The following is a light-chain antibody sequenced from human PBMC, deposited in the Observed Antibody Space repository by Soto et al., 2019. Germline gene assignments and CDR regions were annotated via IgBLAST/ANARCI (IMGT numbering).Light chain of an antibody. CDR3: QPYNNWPLT. V-gene: IGKV3-15*01. J-gene: IGKJ4*01. CDR2: DTS. CDR1: QSVISN. Sequence: EIVLTQSPGTLSLSPGERATLSCRASQSVISNLAWYHQKPGQAPRLLIYDTSTRATGVPARFSGSRSGPEFTLTINSLQSEDFAIYYCQPYNNWPLTFGGGTKVDIK.